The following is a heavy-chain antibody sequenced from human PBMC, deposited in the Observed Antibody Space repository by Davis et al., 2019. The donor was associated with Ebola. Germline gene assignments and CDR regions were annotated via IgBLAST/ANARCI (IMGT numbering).Heavy chain of an antibody. V-gene: IGHV3-66*01. CDR3: ARGLMDYAMDV. CDR1: GFSVSSNY. CDR2: VHSGGNT. Sequence: PGGSLRLSCAASGFSVSSNYMNWVRQAPGKGLEWVSNVHSGGNTYYADSAKGRFTISRDNSKNTIFLQMKGLRVDDTAVYYCARGLMDYAMDVWGPGTTVTVSS. J-gene: IGHJ6*02.